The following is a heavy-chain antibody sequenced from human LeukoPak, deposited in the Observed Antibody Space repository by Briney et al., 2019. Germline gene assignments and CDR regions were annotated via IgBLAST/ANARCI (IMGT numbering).Heavy chain of an antibody. D-gene: IGHD5-24*01. CDR2: INHSGST. V-gene: IGHV4-39*07. Sequence: PSETLSLTCTVSGDFISSSPDYWGWIRQPPGKGLEWIGEINHSGSTNYNPSLKSRVTISVDTSKNQFSLKLSSVTAADTAVYYCALRGRRGMATIGGDYWGQGTLVTVSS. CDR1: GDFISSSPDY. J-gene: IGHJ4*02. CDR3: ALRGRRGMATIGGDY.